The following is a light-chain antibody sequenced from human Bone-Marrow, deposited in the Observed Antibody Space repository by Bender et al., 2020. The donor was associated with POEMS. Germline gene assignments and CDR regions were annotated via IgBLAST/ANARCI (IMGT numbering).Light chain of an antibody. CDR1: TSNIGDNF. Sequence: QSVLTQPPSVSAAPGQKVTISCSGSTSNIGDNFVSWYQQFPGAAPKLLIYDNDKRPSGIPDRFSGSKSGNTASLTVSGLQSEDEANYYCSSYAGSNTWVFGGGTKLTVL. CDR3: SSYAGSNTWV. V-gene: IGLV1-51*01. CDR2: DND. J-gene: IGLJ3*02.